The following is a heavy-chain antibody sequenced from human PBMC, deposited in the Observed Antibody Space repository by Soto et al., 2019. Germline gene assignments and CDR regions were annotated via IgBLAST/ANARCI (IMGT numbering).Heavy chain of an antibody. V-gene: IGHV1-2*04. J-gene: IGHJ6*02. CDR1: GYTFTGYY. Sequence: ASVKVSCRTSGYTFTGYYMRWVRQAPGQGLEWMGWINPNSGGTNYAQKFQGWVTMTRDTSISTAYMELSRLRSDDTAVYYCARGRPEDCSGGSCYGEDYHGMDVWGPGTTVTVSS. CDR2: INPNSGGT. D-gene: IGHD2-15*01. CDR3: ARGRPEDCSGGSCYGEDYHGMDV.